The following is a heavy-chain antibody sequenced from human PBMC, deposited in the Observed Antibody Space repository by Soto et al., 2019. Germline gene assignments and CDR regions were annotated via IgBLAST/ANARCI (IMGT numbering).Heavy chain of an antibody. J-gene: IGHJ6*02. Sequence: PSETLSLTCSVSGGSIGTYYWSWMRQSPGKGLEWLGDVYYSGSTSYNPSLRSRVTISVDTSNNQFSLKLSSVTAADTAVYYCARVVTTTSYYYYGMDVWGQGTTVTVSS. CDR1: GGSIGTYY. CDR3: ARVVTTTSYYYYGMDV. CDR2: VYYSGST. D-gene: IGHD4-17*01. V-gene: IGHV4-59*12.